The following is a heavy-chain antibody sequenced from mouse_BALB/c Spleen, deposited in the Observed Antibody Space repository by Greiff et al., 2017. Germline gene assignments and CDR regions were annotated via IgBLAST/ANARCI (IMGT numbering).Heavy chain of an antibody. D-gene: IGHD2-4*01. Sequence: VHLVESGPGLVAPSQSLSITCTVSGFSLTGYGVNWVRQPPGKGLEWLGMIWGDGSTDYNSALKSRLSISKDNSKSQVFLKMNSLQTDDTARYYCARDRVYYDYDGYAMDYWGQGTSVTVSS. CDR2: IWGDGST. J-gene: IGHJ4*01. CDR3: ARDRVYYDYDGYAMDY. V-gene: IGHV2-6-7*01. CDR1: GFSLTGYG.